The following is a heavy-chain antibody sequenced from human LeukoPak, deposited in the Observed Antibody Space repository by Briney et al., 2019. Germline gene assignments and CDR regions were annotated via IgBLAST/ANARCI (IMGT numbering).Heavy chain of an antibody. CDR2: INHSGST. V-gene: IGHV4-34*01. CDR3: ARGEACTNGVCPRRFDP. D-gene: IGHD2-8*01. J-gene: IGHJ5*02. CDR1: GFIFSNYW. Sequence: GSLRLSCAASGFIFSNYWMSWIRQPPGKGLEWIGEINHSGSTNYNPSLKSRVTISVDTSKNQFSLKLSSVTAADTAVYYCARGEACTNGVCPRRFDPWGQGTLVTVSS.